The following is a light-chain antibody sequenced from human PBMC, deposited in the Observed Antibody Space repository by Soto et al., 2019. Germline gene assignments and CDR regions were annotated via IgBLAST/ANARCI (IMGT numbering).Light chain of an antibody. J-gene: IGKJ1*01. CDR2: DVS. CDR3: QQYNSYWT. Sequence: DIQMTQSLSSLSAPLGDRDTITCRASQGISSWLAWYQQKPGKAPKFLIYDVSSLESGVPSRFSGSGSGTEFTLTISSLQPDDFATYYCQQYNSYWTFGQGTKVDIK. CDR1: QGISSW. V-gene: IGKV1-5*01.